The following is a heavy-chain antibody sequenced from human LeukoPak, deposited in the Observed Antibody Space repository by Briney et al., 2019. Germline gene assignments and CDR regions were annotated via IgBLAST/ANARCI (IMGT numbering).Heavy chain of an antibody. Sequence: ASVKVSCKASGYTFTSYGISWVRQAPGQGVDGMGRISAYNGNTNYAQKLQGRVTMTTDTSTSTAYMELRSLRSDDTAMYYCARDLGRIVGANGGDYWGQGTLVTVSS. D-gene: IGHD1-26*01. CDR2: ISAYNGNT. V-gene: IGHV1-18*01. J-gene: IGHJ4*02. CDR1: GYTFTSYG. CDR3: ARDLGRIVGANGGDY.